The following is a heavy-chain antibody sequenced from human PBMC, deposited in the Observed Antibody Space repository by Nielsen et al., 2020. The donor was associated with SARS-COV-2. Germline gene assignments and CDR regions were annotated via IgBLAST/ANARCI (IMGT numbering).Heavy chain of an antibody. Sequence: GGSLRPSCAASGFTFSSYDMHWVRQATGKGLEWVSAIGTAGDTYYPGSVKGRFTVSRDSAQNSLYLQMSSLRDEDTAVYFCVRTAPTLYGGNPGGDFWGQGTLVTVSS. D-gene: IGHD4-23*01. CDR2: IGTAGDT. V-gene: IGHV3-13*01. J-gene: IGHJ4*02. CDR1: GFTFSSYD. CDR3: VRTAPTLYGGNPGGDF.